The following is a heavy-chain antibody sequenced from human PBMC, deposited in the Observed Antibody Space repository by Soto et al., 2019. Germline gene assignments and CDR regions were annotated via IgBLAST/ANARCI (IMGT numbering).Heavy chain of an antibody. V-gene: IGHV4-34*01. CDR1: GGSFSGYY. J-gene: IGHJ4*02. D-gene: IGHD1-1*01. Sequence: QVQLQQWGAGLLKPSETLSLTCAVYGGSFSGYYWSWIRQPPGKGLEWIGEINHSGSTNYNQSLKSRVTISVDTSKNQFSLKLRSVTAADTDVYYCARVLQNFTYFDYWGQGTLVTVSS. CDR2: INHSGST. CDR3: ARVLQNFTYFDY.